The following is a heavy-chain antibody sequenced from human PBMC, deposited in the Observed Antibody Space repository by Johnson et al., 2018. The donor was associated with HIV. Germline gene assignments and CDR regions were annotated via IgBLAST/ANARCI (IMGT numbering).Heavy chain of an antibody. Sequence: VQVVESGGGLIQPGGSLRLSCAASGLTVSSNYMNWVRQAPGKGLEWVSVIYSGGNTYYADSVKGRFTISRDNAKNTLYLQMNSLRAEDTAVYYCARAWSLGAFDIWGQGTMVTVSS. CDR3: ARAWSLGAFDI. CDR2: IYSGGNT. CDR1: GLTVSSNY. J-gene: IGHJ3*02. V-gene: IGHV3-53*01. D-gene: IGHD2-15*01.